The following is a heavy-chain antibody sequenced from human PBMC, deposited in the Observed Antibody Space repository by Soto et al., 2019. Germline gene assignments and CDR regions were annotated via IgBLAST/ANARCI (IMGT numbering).Heavy chain of an antibody. CDR1: GYDFNTNW. Sequence: PGESLKISCRGSGYDFNTNWFGWVRQLPGRGLEWVGIMYPGDSDTRLHPSLQGHVTLSADVTVSTAFLQWRTLKTSDSGMYFCARLPRDSKKTICYYAAHWGRETSVTVSS. CDR2: MYPGDSDT. D-gene: IGHD3-10*01. V-gene: IGHV5-51*01. CDR3: ARLPRDSKKTICYYAAH. J-gene: IGHJ4*02.